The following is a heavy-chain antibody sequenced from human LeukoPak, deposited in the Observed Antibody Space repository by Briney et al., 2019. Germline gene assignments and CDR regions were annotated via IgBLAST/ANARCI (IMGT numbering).Heavy chain of an antibody. CDR3: AKDQRGSSSQRGDWFDP. CDR1: GFTFSSYA. D-gene: IGHD6-13*01. CDR2: ISGSGGST. J-gene: IGHJ5*02. V-gene: IGHV3-23*01. Sequence: GGSLRLSCAASGFTFSSYAVSWVRQAPGKGLEWVSAISGSGGSTYYADSVKGRFTISRDNSKNTLYLQMNSLRAEDTAVYYCAKDQRGSSSQRGDWFDPWGQGTLVTVSS.